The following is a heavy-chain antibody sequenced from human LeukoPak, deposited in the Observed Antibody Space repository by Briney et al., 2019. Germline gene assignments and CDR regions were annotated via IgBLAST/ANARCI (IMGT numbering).Heavy chain of an antibody. CDR1: GFTFSTYW. Sequence: QSGGSLRLSCAASGFTFSTYWMHWVRQAPGKGLEWVSLISGDGNSTWYAGSVKGRFTISRDNSKNSLYLQMNSLRTEDTALYYCAKDNSRYFFDYWGQGTLVTVSS. D-gene: IGHD1-26*01. J-gene: IGHJ4*02. V-gene: IGHV3-43*02. CDR3: AKDNSRYFFDY. CDR2: ISGDGNST.